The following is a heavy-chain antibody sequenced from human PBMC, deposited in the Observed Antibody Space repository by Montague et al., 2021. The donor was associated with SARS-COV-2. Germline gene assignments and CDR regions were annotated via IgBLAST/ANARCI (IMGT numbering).Heavy chain of an antibody. D-gene: IGHD3-9*01. CDR2: IYYRGST. CDR1: GGSINSYY. Sequence: SETLSLTCTVSGGSINSYYWSWIRQPPGKGLEWIGYIYYRGSTNYNPSLKSRVTISVDTSKNQFSLKLSSVTAADTAVYYCARHHTFDCVHPWGQGTLVTVSS. J-gene: IGHJ5*02. CDR3: ARHHTFDCVHP. V-gene: IGHV4-59*08.